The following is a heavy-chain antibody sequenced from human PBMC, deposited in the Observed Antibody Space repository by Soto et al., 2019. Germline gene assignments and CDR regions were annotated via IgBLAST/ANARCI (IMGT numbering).Heavy chain of an antibody. CDR1: GGSVSSGSYS. D-gene: IGHD2-15*01. J-gene: IGHJ4*02. CDR3: ARDGGDCSGGSCFFVY. CDR2: VYYTGS. Sequence: QVQLQESGPGLVKPSETLSLTCTVSGGSVSSGSYSWSWIRQPPGKGLEWIGYVYYTGSNYNPSLKRRITISVDTSKNQFSLKLSSVTAADTAVYYCARDGGDCSGGSCFFVYWGQGTLVTVSS. V-gene: IGHV4-61*01.